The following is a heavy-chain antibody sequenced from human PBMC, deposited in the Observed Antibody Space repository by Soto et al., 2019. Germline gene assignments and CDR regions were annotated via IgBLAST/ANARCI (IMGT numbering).Heavy chain of an antibody. CDR2: IHHTGST. V-gene: IGHV4-4*02. D-gene: IGHD2-15*01. J-gene: IGHJ3*02. Sequence: QVQLEESGPGLVRPSGTLSLTCAVSGNSISSTFWWTWVRQTPGKGLEWIGKIHHTGSTSYNPSLKGRVTMSVDKSKNQFSVKLRSVTAADTALYYCARDNCVGGTCYHGFDMWGQGTLVTVSS. CDR3: ARDNCVGGTCYHGFDM. CDR1: GNSISSTFW.